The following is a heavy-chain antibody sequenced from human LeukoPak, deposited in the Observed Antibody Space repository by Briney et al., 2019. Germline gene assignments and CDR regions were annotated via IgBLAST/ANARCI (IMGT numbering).Heavy chain of an antibody. J-gene: IGHJ4*02. D-gene: IGHD1-14*01. CDR1: GFTVSSNY. CDR3: ARSQTGEFDY. Sequence: GGSLRLSCAASGFTVSSNYMSWVRQAPGKGLEWVSVIYGGGSTYYADSVKGRFTIPRDNSKNTLYLQMNSLRAEDTAVYYCARSQTGEFDYWGQGTLVTVSS. CDR2: IYGGGST. V-gene: IGHV3-66*02.